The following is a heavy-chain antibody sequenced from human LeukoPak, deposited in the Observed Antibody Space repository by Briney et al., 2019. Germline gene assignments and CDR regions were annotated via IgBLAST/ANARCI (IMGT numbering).Heavy chain of an antibody. J-gene: IGHJ3*01. Sequence: GGSLRLSCAASGFTFSSYGIHWVRQAPGKGLEWVTVIWYDGSKRYYADSVKGRSTISRDNSKNTLYLQMNSLTAEDTAVYYCALEDGDTPFGAFDVWGQGTMVTVSS. V-gene: IGHV3-33*01. CDR1: GFTFSSYG. CDR2: IWYDGSKR. D-gene: IGHD3-10*01. CDR3: ALEDGDTPFGAFDV.